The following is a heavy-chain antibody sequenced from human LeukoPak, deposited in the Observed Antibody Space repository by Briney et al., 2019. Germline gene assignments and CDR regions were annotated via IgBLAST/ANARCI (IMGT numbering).Heavy chain of an antibody. J-gene: IGHJ4*02. CDR2: VYSSGST. CDR1: GFTFSSYW. D-gene: IGHD3-3*01. Sequence: GSLRLSCAASGFTFSSYWMSWVRQAPGKGLEWIGSVYSSGSTYYNPSLRSQITISVDTSKNQFSLKLTSVAAADTAMYYCTRDMEYPGAGFDYWGQGIPVTVSS. CDR3: TRDMEYPGAGFDY. V-gene: IGHV4-39*07.